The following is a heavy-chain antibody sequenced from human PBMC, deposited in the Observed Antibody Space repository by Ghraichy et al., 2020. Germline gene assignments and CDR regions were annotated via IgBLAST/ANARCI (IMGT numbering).Heavy chain of an antibody. CDR2: IYYIGST. D-gene: IGHD3-22*01. V-gene: IGHV4-39*01. Sequence: SQTLSLTCTVSGGPISSSSYYWGWIRQPPGKGLEWIGSIYYIGSTSYNPSLKRRVTISLDTSENQFSLKLSSVTAADTAMYYCASLYYGSGYDSSGYYSYYYYYYGMDVWGQGTTVTVSS. CDR1: GGPISSSSYY. CDR3: ASLYYGSGYDSSGYYSYYYYYYGMDV. J-gene: IGHJ6*02.